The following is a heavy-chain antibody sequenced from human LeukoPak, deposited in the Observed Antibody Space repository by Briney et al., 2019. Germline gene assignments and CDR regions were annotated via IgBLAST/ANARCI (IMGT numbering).Heavy chain of an antibody. V-gene: IGHV4-59*01. CDR1: GDSIGSYY. CDR2: IYYSGST. D-gene: IGHD6-13*01. CDR3: ARGRWGIAAAGTSY. J-gene: IGHJ4*02. Sequence: SETLSLTCTVSGDSIGSYYWSWIRQPPGKGLGWIGYIYYSGSTNYNPSLKSRVTMSVDTPKNQFSLRLSSVTAADTAVYYCARGRWGIAAAGTSYWGQGTLVAVSS.